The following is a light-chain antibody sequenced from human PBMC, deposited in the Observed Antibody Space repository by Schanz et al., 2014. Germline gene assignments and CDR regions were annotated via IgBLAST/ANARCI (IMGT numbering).Light chain of an antibody. CDR2: GAS. CDR1: QSVSSSY. CDR3: QQYNNWPLT. Sequence: EIVLTQSPGTLSLSPGERATLSCRASQSVSSSYFAWFQQKPGQAPRLLIYGASTRATGIPARFSGSGSGTEFTLTISSLQSEDFAVYYCQQYNNWPLTFGQGTRLEIK. J-gene: IGKJ5*01. V-gene: IGKV3-15*01.